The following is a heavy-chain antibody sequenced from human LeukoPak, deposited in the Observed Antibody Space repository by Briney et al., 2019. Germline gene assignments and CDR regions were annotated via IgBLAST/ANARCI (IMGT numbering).Heavy chain of an antibody. CDR2: ISYDGSNK. V-gene: IGHV3-30-3*01. CDR1: GFTFSSYA. D-gene: IGHD3-3*01. Sequence: GESLRLSCAASGFTFSSYAMHWVCQAPGKGLEWVAVISYDGSNKYDADSVKGRFTISRDNSKNTLYLQMNSLRAEDTAVYYCARDREADFWSGYSTIDYWGQGTLVTVSS. CDR3: ARDREADFWSGYSTIDY. J-gene: IGHJ4*02.